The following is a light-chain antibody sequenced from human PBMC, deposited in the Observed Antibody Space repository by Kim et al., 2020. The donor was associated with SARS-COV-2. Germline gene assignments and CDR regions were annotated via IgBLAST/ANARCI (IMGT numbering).Light chain of an antibody. J-gene: IGKJ5*01. CDR3: QQRYSTSIT. CDR2: TAS. Sequence: DIQMTQSPSSLSASVGDRVTITCRASQSISSSLNWYQQKPGKAPKLLIYTASSLQSGVPSRFSGSGSGTDFTLTISSLQPEDFATYYCQQRYSTSITFGQGTRLEIK. V-gene: IGKV1-39*01. CDR1: QSISSS.